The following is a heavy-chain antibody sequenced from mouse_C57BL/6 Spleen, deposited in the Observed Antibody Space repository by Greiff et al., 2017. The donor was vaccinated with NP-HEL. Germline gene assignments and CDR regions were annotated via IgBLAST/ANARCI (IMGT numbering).Heavy chain of an antibody. CDR2: IYPGSGST. CDR1: GYTFTSYW. CDR3: ARSGLRREGFDY. J-gene: IGHJ2*01. V-gene: IGHV1-55*01. Sequence: QVQLQQPGAELVKPGASVKMSCKASGYTFTSYWITWVKQRPGQGLEWIGDIYPGSGSTNYNEKFKSKATLTVDTSSSTAYMQLSSLTSEDSAVYYCARSGLRREGFDYWAKAPLSQSPQ. D-gene: IGHD2-4*01.